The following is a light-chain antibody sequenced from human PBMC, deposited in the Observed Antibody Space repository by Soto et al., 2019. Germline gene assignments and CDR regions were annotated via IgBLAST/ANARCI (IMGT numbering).Light chain of an antibody. CDR1: QSVSSD. V-gene: IGKV3-15*01. Sequence: VLTQAASTLIVRASGRASVSFRASQSVSSDLAWYQQKPGQAPRLLIYGASTMATGIPVRFSGRGSGTEFTLTISSLQSEHSALYYCQHFNNWPWTFGQGPRWIS. CDR3: QHFNNWPWT. J-gene: IGKJ1*01. CDR2: GAS.